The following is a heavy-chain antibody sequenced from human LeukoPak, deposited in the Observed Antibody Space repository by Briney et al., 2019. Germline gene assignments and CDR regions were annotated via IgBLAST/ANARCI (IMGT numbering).Heavy chain of an antibody. CDR1: GFTFSSYA. CDR3: AKTTYYYGSGRSDY. CDR2: ISGSGGST. V-gene: IGHV3-23*01. D-gene: IGHD3-10*01. J-gene: IGHJ4*02. Sequence: TGGSLRLSCAASGFTFSSYAMSWVRQAPGKGLGWVSAISGSGGSTYYADSVKGRFTISRDNSKNTLYLQMNSLRAEDTAVYYCAKTTYYYGSGRSDYWGQGTLVTVSS.